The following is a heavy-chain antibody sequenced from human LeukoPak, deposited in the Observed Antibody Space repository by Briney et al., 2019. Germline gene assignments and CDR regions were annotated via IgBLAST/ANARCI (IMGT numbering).Heavy chain of an antibody. Sequence: GGSLRLSCAASGFTFSRYSMNWVRQAPGKGLEWVSSISSSSSYIYYADSLKGRFTISRDNATNSLYLQMNSLRAEDTAVYYCAGVVDSGWRSDAFDIWGQGTMVTVSS. CDR3: AGVVDSGWRSDAFDI. CDR2: ISSSSSYI. J-gene: IGHJ3*02. CDR1: GFTFSRYS. V-gene: IGHV3-21*01. D-gene: IGHD6-19*01.